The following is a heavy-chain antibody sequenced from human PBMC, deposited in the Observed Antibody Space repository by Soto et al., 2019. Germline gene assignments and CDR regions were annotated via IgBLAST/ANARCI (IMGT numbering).Heavy chain of an antibody. J-gene: IGHJ4*02. CDR3: ASSRLLAYCGGDCYSSYFDY. CDR1: GGSISISSYY. D-gene: IGHD2-21*02. CDR2: IYYSGST. V-gene: IGHV4-39*01. Sequence: SETLSLTCTVSGGSISISSYYWGWIRQPPGKGLEWIGSIYYSGSTYYNPSLKSRVTISVDTSKNQFSLKLSSVTAADTAVYYCASSRLLAYCGGDCYSSYFDYWGQGTLVTVSS.